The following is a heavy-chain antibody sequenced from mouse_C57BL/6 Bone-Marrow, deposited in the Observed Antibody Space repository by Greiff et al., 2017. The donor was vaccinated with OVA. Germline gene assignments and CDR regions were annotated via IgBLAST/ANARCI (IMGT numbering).Heavy chain of an antibody. CDR3: AMDGFDY. Sequence: VQLQQSGAELVRPGTSVKLSCKASGYTFTSYWMHWVKQRPGQGLEWIGVIDPSDSYTNYNQKFKGKATLTVDTSSSTAYMQLSSLTSEDSAVYYCAMDGFDYWGQGTTLTVSS. V-gene: IGHV1-59*01. J-gene: IGHJ2*01. CDR1: GYTFTSYW. CDR2: IDPSDSYT.